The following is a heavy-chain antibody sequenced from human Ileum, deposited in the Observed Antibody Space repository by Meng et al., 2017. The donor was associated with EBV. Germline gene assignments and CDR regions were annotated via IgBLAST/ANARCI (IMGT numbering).Heavy chain of an antibody. CDR3: VSAYDYGDYEAFAY. Sequence: HLPLLESGPGLVRPSETLSLTCSVSGDSMSSSNYYWGWIRQSPGKALECIGTIFYRGNTFYNPSLKTRLTISVDTSKNEFSLNLKSVTAADTAVYYCVSAYDYGDYEAFAYWGLGSLVTVSS. J-gene: IGHJ4*02. V-gene: IGHV4-39*07. D-gene: IGHD4-17*01. CDR1: GDSMSSSNYY. CDR2: IFYRGNT.